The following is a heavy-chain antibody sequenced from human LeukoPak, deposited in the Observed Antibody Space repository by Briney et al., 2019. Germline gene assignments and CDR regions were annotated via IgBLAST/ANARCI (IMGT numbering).Heavy chain of an antibody. CDR3: ASTDSSGWLPTDY. Sequence: PSETLSLTCAVSGGSISSGGYSWSWIRQPPGKGLEWIGYIYHSGSTYYNPSLKSRVTISVDRSKNQFSLKLSSVTAADTAVYYCASTDSSGWLPTDYWGQGTLVTVSS. CDR2: IYHSGST. J-gene: IGHJ4*02. V-gene: IGHV4-30-2*01. CDR1: GGSISSGGYS. D-gene: IGHD6-19*01.